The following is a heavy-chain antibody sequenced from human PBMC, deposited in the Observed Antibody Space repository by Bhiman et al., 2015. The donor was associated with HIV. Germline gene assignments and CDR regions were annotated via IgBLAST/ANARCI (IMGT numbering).Heavy chain of an antibody. CDR3: AREPWGNYVRVRFDY. D-gene: IGHD1-7*01. J-gene: IGHJ4*02. CDR2: ISSSSTYV. V-gene: IGHV3-21*01. CDR1: GFTISSYS. Sequence: EVQLVESGGGLVKPGGSLRLSCAASGFTISSYSMSWVRQAPGKGLEWVSSISSSSTYVYYADSLKGRFTISRDNAKNSLYLQMSSLRAEDTGVYYCAREPWGNYVRVRFDYVGPGNAGHRLL.